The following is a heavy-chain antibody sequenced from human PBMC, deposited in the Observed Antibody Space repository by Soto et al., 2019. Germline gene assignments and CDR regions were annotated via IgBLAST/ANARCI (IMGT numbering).Heavy chain of an antibody. CDR3: ARSLRAVAGLDSFDI. CDR1: GVTFNDVG. CDR2: ISSGGSYR. J-gene: IGHJ3*02. V-gene: IGHV3-21*01. Sequence: GGSMRLSCAASGVTFNDVGMNWVRQAPGKGLEWVSSISSGGSYRFYADSMKGRFTISRDNTKKSLYLQMNSLRAEDTAVYYCARSLRAVAGLDSFDIWGQGTMVTVSS. D-gene: IGHD6-19*01.